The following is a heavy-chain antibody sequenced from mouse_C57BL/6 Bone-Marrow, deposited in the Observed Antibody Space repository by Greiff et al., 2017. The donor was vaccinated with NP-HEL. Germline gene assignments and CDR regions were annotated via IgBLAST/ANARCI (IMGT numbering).Heavy chain of an antibody. J-gene: IGHJ2*01. V-gene: IGHV1-53*01. CDR2: INPSNGGT. D-gene: IGHD2-3*01. CDR3: ALYDGYYGGYFDY. Sequence: VKLQQPGAELVKPGASVKMSCKASGYTFTSYWITWVKQRPGQGLEWIGNINPSNGGTNYNEKFKSKATLTVDKSSSTAYMQLSSLTSEDSAVYYCALYDGYYGGYFDYWGQGTTLTVSS. CDR1: GYTFTSYW.